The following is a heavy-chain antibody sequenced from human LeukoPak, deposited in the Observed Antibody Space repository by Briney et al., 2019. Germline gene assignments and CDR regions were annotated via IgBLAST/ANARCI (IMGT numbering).Heavy chain of an antibody. J-gene: IGHJ3*02. D-gene: IGHD5-12*01. CDR1: GGSISSSHYY. CDR2: INYSGST. CDR3: ARQSGYAVNNAFDI. Sequence: SETLSLTCTVSGGSISSSHYYWGWIRQPPGKGLEWIGSINYSGSTYYNPSLKRRVTISVDTSKNQFSLKLSSLTAADTAVYYCARQSGYAVNNAFDIWGQGTMVTVSS. V-gene: IGHV4-39*01.